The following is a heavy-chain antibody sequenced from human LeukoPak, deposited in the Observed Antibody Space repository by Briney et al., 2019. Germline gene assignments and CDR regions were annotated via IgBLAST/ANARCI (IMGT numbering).Heavy chain of an antibody. CDR1: GFTFSSYS. Sequence: PGGSLRLSCAASGFTFSSYSMNWVRQAPGKGLEWVSSISSSSSYIYYADPVKGRFTISRDNAKNSLYLQMNSLRAEDTAVYYCARERDLRFLEWLISAPFDYWGQGTLVTVSS. D-gene: IGHD3-3*01. J-gene: IGHJ4*02. V-gene: IGHV3-21*01. CDR3: ARERDLRFLEWLISAPFDY. CDR2: ISSSSSYI.